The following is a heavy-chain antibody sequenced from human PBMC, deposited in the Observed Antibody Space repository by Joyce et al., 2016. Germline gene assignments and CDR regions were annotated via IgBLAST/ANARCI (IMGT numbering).Heavy chain of an antibody. V-gene: IGHV5-51*01. Sequence: EVQLVQSGAEVKKPGESLRISCMGSGYLFPTYWIAWVRQKPGKGLEWMGIIYPGDSDTRYSPSFQGQVTISADKSTSTAYLQWSSLKASDSAMYFCARRHLDLDYFDYWGQGNLVTVSS. CDR1: GYLFPTYW. J-gene: IGHJ4*02. CDR3: ARRHLDLDYFDY. CDR2: IYPGDSDT.